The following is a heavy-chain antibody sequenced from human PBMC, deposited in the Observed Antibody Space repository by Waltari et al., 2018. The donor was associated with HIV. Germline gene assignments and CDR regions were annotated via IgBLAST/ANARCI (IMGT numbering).Heavy chain of an antibody. Sequence: EVQLLESGGGLVQPGGSMRLSCAAFGFTFTRYAMIWVRQAPGKGLEWVSAISGSGGSTYYADSVKGRFTISRDNSKNTLYLQMNSLRAEDTAVYYCAKDNSSSSYWGQGTLVTVSS. CDR1: GFTFTRYA. J-gene: IGHJ4*02. CDR2: ISGSGGST. D-gene: IGHD6-6*01. V-gene: IGHV3-23*01. CDR3: AKDNSSSSY.